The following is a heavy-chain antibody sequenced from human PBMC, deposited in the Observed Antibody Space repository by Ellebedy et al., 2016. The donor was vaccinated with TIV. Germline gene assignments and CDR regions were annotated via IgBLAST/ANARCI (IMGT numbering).Heavy chain of an antibody. D-gene: IGHD5-12*01. Sequence: ASVKVPCKASGGTFSSYAISWVRQAPGQGLEWMGGIIPIFGTANYAQKFQGRVTITADESTSTAYMELSSLRSEDTAVYYCARALSVATIWDDPPYFDLWGRGTLVTVSS. CDR1: GGTFSSYA. CDR2: IIPIFGTA. CDR3: ARALSVATIWDDPPYFDL. J-gene: IGHJ2*01. V-gene: IGHV1-69*13.